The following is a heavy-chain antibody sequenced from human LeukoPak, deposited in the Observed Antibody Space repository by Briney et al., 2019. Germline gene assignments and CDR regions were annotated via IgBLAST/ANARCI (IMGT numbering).Heavy chain of an antibody. Sequence: PGGSLRLSCAASGFTFSSYAMSWVRQAPGKGLEWVGRIKSKTDGGTTDYAAPVKGRFTISRDDSKNTLYLQMNSLKTEDTAVYYCTTDLASRPDYWGQGTLVTVSS. J-gene: IGHJ4*02. CDR2: IKSKTDGGTT. CDR3: TTDLASRPDY. D-gene: IGHD5-12*01. V-gene: IGHV3-15*01. CDR1: GFTFSSYA.